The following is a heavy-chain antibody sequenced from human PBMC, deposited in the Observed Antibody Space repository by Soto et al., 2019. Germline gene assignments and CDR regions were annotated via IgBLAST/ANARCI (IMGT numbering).Heavy chain of an antibody. D-gene: IGHD6-19*01. J-gene: IGHJ4*02. CDR3: ATNPAIAVAGTEYDY. V-gene: IGHV1-18*01. CDR1: GYTFTTYG. CDR2: ISAYNGNT. Sequence: ASVKVSCKASGYTFTTYGISWLRQAPGQGLEWMGWISAYNGNTNYAQKLQGRVTMTTDTSTSTAYMELRSLRSDDTAVYYCATNPAIAVAGTEYDYWGQGTLVTVSS.